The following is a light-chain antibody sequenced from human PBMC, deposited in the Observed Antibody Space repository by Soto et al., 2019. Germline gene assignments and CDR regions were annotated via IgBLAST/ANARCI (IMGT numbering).Light chain of an antibody. Sequence: QSVLTQPPSVSGAPGQRVTISCTGSSSNIGAGYDVHWYQQLPGTAPKLLLYGNSNRPSGVPDRFSGSKSGTSASLAITGLQAEDEADFYCQSHDSSLSAYVFGTGTKVTGL. CDR3: QSHDSSLSAYV. CDR2: GNS. J-gene: IGLJ1*01. V-gene: IGLV1-40*01. CDR1: SSNIGAGYD.